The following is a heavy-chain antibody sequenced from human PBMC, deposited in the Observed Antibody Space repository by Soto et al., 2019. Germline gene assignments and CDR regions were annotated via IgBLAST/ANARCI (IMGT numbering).Heavy chain of an antibody. J-gene: IGHJ4*02. CDR1: GRSFSGYY. CDR3: ARGWGRIFDY. CDR2: INHSGST. V-gene: IGHV4-34*01. Sequence: QVQLQQWGAGLLKPSETLSLTCAVYGRSFSGYYWNWIRQPPGKGLEWIGEINHSGSTNYNPSLKSRVTISVETSKNQFSLKLSSVTAADTAVYYCARGWGRIFDYWGQGTLVTVSS. D-gene: IGHD7-27*01.